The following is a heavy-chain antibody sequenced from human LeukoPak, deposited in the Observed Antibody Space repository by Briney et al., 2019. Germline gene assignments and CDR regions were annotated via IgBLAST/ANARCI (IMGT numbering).Heavy chain of an antibody. J-gene: IGHJ4*02. CDR2: IPHDGSNK. V-gene: IGHV3-30*02. D-gene: IGHD3-16*02. CDR3: ARAFGGVIAPFDY. Sequence: GGSLRLSCAASGFTFSTFGMHWVRQAPGKGLEWASFIPHDGSNKFYADSVRGRFTISRDNSRNTVYLQMKSLRIEDTALYYCARAFGGVIAPFDYWGQGTLVTVSS. CDR1: GFTFSTFG.